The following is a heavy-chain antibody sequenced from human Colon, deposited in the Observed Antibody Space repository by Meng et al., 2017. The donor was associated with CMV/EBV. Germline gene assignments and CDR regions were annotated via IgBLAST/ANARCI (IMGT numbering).Heavy chain of an antibody. Sequence: EVELLGLGGGLGQPGGSMRLSCAASGFTFTSYDMSWVRQAPGKGLEWVSTIGRGSGANYADSVKGRFTMSRDNSKNTVYLEMNNLRAEDTAIYYCARDRWFTFWGQGVLVTVSS. V-gene: IGHV3-23*01. CDR3: ARDRWFTF. CDR2: IGRGSGA. CDR1: GFTFTSYD. J-gene: IGHJ4*02. D-gene: IGHD2-15*01.